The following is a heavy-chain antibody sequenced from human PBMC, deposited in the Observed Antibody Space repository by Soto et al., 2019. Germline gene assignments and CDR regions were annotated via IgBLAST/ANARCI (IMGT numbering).Heavy chain of an antibody. J-gene: IGHJ4*02. Sequence: SETLSLTXIVSGSSISGFYWSWIRQPPGKGLEWIGNIHYSGSTNYNPSRKSRVTISVDMSKNQFSLKVNSVTAADTAVYYCARVGGYYGDYPNFDYWGQGMLVTVSS. CDR2: IHYSGST. CDR3: ARVGGYYGDYPNFDY. D-gene: IGHD4-17*01. V-gene: IGHV4-59*01. CDR1: GSSISGFY.